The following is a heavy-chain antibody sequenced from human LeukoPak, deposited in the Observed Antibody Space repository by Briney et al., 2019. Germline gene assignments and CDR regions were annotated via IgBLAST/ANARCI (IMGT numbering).Heavy chain of an antibody. CDR2: IKSRSDAGTT. J-gene: IGHJ4*02. Sequence: GGSLRLSCAASGFTFSNAWMTWVRQAPGKGLEWVGRIKSRSDAGTTDYAAPVKGRFTISRDDSKHTLYLQMNSLNTEDTAVYYCTTDLGITMIRGVFVFWGQGTLVTVSS. CDR3: TTDLGITMIRGVFVF. D-gene: IGHD3-10*01. CDR1: GFTFSNAW. V-gene: IGHV3-15*01.